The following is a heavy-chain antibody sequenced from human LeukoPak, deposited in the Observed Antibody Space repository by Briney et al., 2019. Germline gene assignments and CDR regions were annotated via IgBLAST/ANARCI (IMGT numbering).Heavy chain of an antibody. CDR3: ARGGGYGDYRSFDY. CDR2: IYYSGST. V-gene: IGHV4-59*01. CDR1: GGSISSYY. Sequence: SETLSLTCNVSGGSISSYYWSWIRQPPGKGLEWIGYIYYSGSTNYNPSLKSRVTISVDTSKNQFSLKLSSVTAADTAVYYCARGGGYGDYRSFDYWGQGTLVTVSS. D-gene: IGHD4-17*01. J-gene: IGHJ4*02.